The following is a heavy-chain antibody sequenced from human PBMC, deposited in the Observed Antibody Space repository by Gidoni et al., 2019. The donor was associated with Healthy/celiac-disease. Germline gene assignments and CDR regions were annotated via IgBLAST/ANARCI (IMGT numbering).Heavy chain of an antibody. D-gene: IGHD6-13*01. CDR2: IYYSGST. CDR1: GGSISSGGYY. V-gene: IGHV4-31*03. Sequence: QVQLQESGPGLVKPSQTLSLTCTVSGGSISSGGYYWSWIRQHQGKGLEWIGYIYYSGSTYYNPSLKSRVTISVDTSKNQFSLKLSSVTAADTAVYYCAREDRGTAAGPQPPYFDYWGQGTLVTVSS. J-gene: IGHJ4*02. CDR3: AREDRGTAAGPQPPYFDY.